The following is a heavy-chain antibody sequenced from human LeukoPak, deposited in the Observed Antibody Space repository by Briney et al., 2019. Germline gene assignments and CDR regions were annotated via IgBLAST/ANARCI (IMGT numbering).Heavy chain of an antibody. V-gene: IGHV4-39*07. CDR1: GGSISNTIYY. J-gene: IGHJ3*02. D-gene: IGHD1-14*01. CDR3: AGDQADRSAFDI. CDR2: IFYSGST. Sequence: SETLSLTCTVSGGSISNTIYYWGWIRQPPGKGLQWIGSIFYSGSTYYIPSLKSRVTISVDTSKNQFSLKLSSVTAADTAVYYCAGDQADRSAFDIWGQGTMVTVSS.